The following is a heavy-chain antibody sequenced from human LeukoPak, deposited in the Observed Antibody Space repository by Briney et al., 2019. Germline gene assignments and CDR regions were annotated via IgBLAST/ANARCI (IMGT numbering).Heavy chain of an antibody. CDR2: ISTDARTI. J-gene: IGHJ4*02. CDR3: VRGQATAWGLDY. V-gene: IGHV3-74*01. D-gene: IGHD6-25*01. Sequence: PGGSLRLSCAASGFAFGTNWMHWVRQAPGKGLVWVSHISTDARTITYADFVKGRFTISRDNAKNTLYLQMNSLRAEDTALYYCVRGQATAWGLDYWGQGTLVTVSS. CDR1: GFAFGTNW.